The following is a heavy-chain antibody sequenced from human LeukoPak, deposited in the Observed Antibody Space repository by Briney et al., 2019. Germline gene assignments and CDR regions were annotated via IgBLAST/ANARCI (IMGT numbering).Heavy chain of an antibody. CDR2: IYYSGST. Sequence: SETLSLTCTVSGGSVSSGSYYWSWFRQPPGKGLEWIGYIYYSGSTNYNPSLKSRVTISVDTSKNQFSLKLSSVTAADTAVYYCARAAAMVYFDYWGQGTLVTVSS. D-gene: IGHD5-18*01. J-gene: IGHJ4*02. CDR3: ARAAAMVYFDY. V-gene: IGHV4-61*01. CDR1: GGSVSSGSYY.